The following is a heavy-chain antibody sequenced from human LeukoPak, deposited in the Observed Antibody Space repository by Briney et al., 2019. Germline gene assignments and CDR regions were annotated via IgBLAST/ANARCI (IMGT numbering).Heavy chain of an antibody. Sequence: GGSLRLSCAASGFTFSSYGMSWVRQAPGKGLEWVSAISGSGGSTYYADSVKGRFTISRDNSKNTLYLQMNSLRAEDTAVYYCAKGQNYYGSGLYYYYMDVWGKGTKVTISS. V-gene: IGHV3-23*01. CDR3: AKGQNYYGSGLYYYYMDV. D-gene: IGHD3-10*01. CDR1: GFTFSSYG. J-gene: IGHJ6*03. CDR2: ISGSGGST.